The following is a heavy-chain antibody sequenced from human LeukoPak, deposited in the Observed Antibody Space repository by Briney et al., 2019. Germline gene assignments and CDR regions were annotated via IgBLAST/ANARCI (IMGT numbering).Heavy chain of an antibody. D-gene: IGHD3-22*01. J-gene: IGHJ4*02. CDR3: ARDFRGYDSSGYYYYFDY. CDR1: GFTFSSYS. Sequence: PGGSLRLSCAASGFTFSSYSMNWVRQAPGKGLEWVSSISSSSSYIYYADSVKGRFTISRDNAKNSLYLQVNSLRAEDTAVYYCARDFRGYDSSGYYYYFDYWGQGTLVTVSS. V-gene: IGHV3-21*01. CDR2: ISSSSSYI.